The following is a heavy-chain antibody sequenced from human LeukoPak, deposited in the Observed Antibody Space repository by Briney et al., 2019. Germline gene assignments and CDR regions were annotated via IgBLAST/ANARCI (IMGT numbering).Heavy chain of an antibody. CDR3: ARSPTYSSSWYGDYFDY. V-gene: IGHV3-7*03. D-gene: IGHD6-13*01. Sequence: GGSLRLSCAASGFTFDDYAMHWVRQAPGKGLEWVANINQDGSEKYYVDSVKGRFTISRDNAKNSLYLQMNSLRAEDTAVYYCARSPTYSSSWYGDYFDYWGQGTLVTVSS. CDR2: INQDGSEK. J-gene: IGHJ4*02. CDR1: GFTFDDYA.